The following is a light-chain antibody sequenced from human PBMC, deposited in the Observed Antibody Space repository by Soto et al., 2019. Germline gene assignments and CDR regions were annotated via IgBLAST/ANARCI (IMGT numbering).Light chain of an antibody. CDR3: QHYGNALWT. V-gene: IGKV3-20*01. CDR2: GGS. CDR1: QSISSSN. J-gene: IGKJ1*01. Sequence: EIVLTQSPGTLSLSPGERATLSCRASQSISSSNLDWYQQKPGQAPRLLIYGGSSRPTGIPDRFSGSGSGTDFTLTISRLEAEDFAMYYCQHYGNALWTFGQGTKVEIK.